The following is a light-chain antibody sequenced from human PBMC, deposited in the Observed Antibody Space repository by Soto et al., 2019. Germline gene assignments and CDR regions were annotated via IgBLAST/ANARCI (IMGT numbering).Light chain of an antibody. J-gene: IGKJ1*01. V-gene: IGKV1-5*03. CDR3: QQSNSYST. CDR1: QTINNW. CDR2: QTS. Sequence: DIPMTQSPSILSASVGDRVTITCRASQTINNWLAWYQQKPGRAPNLLIYQTSNLESGVPSRFSGSGSGTEFTLTINSLQPDDFATYYCQQSNSYSTFGQGTTVEIK.